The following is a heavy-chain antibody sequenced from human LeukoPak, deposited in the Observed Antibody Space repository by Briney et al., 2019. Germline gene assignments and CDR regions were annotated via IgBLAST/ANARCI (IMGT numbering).Heavy chain of an antibody. V-gene: IGHV4-39*01. J-gene: IGHJ4*02. D-gene: IGHD3-22*01. Sequence: SETLSLTCTVSGGSFSSTSYYWGWIRQPPGKGLEWIGSLYYSGGTYYNPSLKSRVTISVDTSKNQFSLKLSSVTAADTAVYYCASGDYYDSSGYYYLFHYWGQGTLVTVSS. CDR3: ASGDYYDSSGYYYLFHY. CDR2: LYYSGGT. CDR1: GGSFSSTSYY.